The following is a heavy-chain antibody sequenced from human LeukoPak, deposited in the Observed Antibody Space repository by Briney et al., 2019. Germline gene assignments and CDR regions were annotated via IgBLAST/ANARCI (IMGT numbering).Heavy chain of an antibody. D-gene: IGHD1-26*01. CDR2: MKSRGSGGTT. CDR1: GFSLSDAW. J-gene: IGHJ6*02. Sequence: GGCLRLAWYVYGFSLSDAWVDSVRQDPGKGRGWVRRMKSRGSGGTTDYAAPVNGKFTISRDDSKNTLFLQMSSLQAEDTAVYYCAWDWPCYFDMAVWGQGTTVTVSS. CDR3: AWDWPCYFDMAV. V-gene: IGHV3-15*01.